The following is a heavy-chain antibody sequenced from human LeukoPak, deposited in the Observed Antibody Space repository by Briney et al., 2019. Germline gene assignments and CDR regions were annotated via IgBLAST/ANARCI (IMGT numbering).Heavy chain of an antibody. Sequence: GGSLRLSCAASGFTFSSYAMSWVRQTPGGGLEWVAFIRFDGRYEYYTHSVNGRFTISRDNSRNTLYLQMRSLRSEDTAVYYCASDDALETWGQGTRVTVSS. CDR2: IRFDGRYE. CDR1: GFTFSSYA. CDR3: ASDDALET. V-gene: IGHV3-30*04. J-gene: IGHJ3*02.